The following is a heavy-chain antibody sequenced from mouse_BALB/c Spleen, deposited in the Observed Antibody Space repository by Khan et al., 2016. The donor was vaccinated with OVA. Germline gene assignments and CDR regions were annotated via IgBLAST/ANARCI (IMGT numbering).Heavy chain of an antibody. CDR2: INTYTGEP. Sequence: QVQLKQSGPELKKPGETVKISCKASGYTFTNYGMNWVKQAPGKGLKWMGWINTYTGEPTYADDFKGRFAFSLETSASTAYLQINNHKNEDTATXFCARSNGSYWFAYWGQGTLVTVSA. D-gene: IGHD1-1*02. V-gene: IGHV9-3-1*01. CDR3: ARSNGSYWFAY. CDR1: GYTFTNYG. J-gene: IGHJ3*01.